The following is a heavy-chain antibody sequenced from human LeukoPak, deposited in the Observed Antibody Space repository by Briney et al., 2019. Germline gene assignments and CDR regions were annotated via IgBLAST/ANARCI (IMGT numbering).Heavy chain of an antibody. V-gene: IGHV3-23*01. J-gene: IGHJ6*03. CDR1: GCTFSTCA. Sequence: GGSLRLSCAASGCTFSTCARSWVRQAPGKGLEWVSTISGSGGSTYYADSVKGRFTISRDNSKNTLYLQMNSLRAEDTAVYYCAKHFALSSCFYHMDVWGKGTTVTVSS. CDR2: ISGSGGST. D-gene: IGHD3-3*02. CDR3: AKHFALSSCFYHMDV.